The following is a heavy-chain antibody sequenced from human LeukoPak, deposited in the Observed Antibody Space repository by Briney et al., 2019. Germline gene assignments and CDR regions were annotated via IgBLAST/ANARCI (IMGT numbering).Heavy chain of an antibody. Sequence: PSETLSLTCTVSGGSISSRSYYWSWIRQPPGKGLEWIGYIYYSGSTNYNPSLKSRVTISVDTSKNQFSLKLSSVTAADTAVYYCARVYYSNSYDYWYFDLWGRGTLVTVSS. J-gene: IGHJ2*01. CDR1: GGSISSRSYY. CDR3: ARVYYSNSYDYWYFDL. V-gene: IGHV4-61*01. D-gene: IGHD6-13*01. CDR2: IYYSGST.